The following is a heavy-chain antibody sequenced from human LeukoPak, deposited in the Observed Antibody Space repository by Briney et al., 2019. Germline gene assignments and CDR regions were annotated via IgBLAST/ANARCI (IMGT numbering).Heavy chain of an antibody. CDR1: GFSFSSYG. J-gene: IGHJ6*02. D-gene: IGHD3-10*01. V-gene: IGHV3-48*04. Sequence: PGGSLRLSCAASGFSFSSYGIHWVRQAPGKGLEWVSYISSSGSTIYYADSVKGRFTISRDNAKNSLYLQMNSLRAEDTAVYYCARDEYYYGSGSFRNGMDVWGQGTTVTVSS. CDR3: ARDEYYYGSGSFRNGMDV. CDR2: ISSSGSTI.